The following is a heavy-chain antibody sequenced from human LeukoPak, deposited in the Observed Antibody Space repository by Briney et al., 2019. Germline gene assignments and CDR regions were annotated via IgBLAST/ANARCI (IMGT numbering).Heavy chain of an antibody. V-gene: IGHV3-7*01. J-gene: IGHJ4*02. Sequence: PGGSLRLSCAASGFTFSNYWMSWARQAPGKGLEWVASIKRDGSEKYYVDSVKGRFTISKDNAKNALYLQMNSLRAEDTAVYYCARDTYGSGSYYNAPLDYWGQGTLVTVSS. CDR2: IKRDGSEK. D-gene: IGHD3-10*01. CDR3: ARDTYGSGSYYNAPLDY. CDR1: GFTFSNYW.